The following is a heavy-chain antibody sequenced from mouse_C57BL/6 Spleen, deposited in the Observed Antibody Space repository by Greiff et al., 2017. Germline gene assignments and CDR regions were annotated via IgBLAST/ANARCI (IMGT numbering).Heavy chain of an antibody. D-gene: IGHD1-1*01. CDR2: IDPSDSET. J-gene: IGHJ4*01. CDR1: GYTFTSYW. CDR3: AREDYGSRDYAMDY. V-gene: IGHV1-52*01. Sequence: QVQLQQPGAELVRPGSSVKLSCKASGYTFTSYWMHWVKQRPIQGLEWIGNIDPSDSETHYNQKFKDKATLAVDKSYSTAYMQLSSLTSEDSAVYYCAREDYGSRDYAMDYWGQGTSVTVSS.